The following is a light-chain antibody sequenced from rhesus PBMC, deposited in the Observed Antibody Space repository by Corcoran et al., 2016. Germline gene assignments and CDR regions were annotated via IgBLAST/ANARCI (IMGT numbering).Light chain of an antibody. Sequence: DIVLTQSPASLAVSPGQRATITCRASESVSVFRINLIHWYQQNPGKPPKLLIYQASNKNTGVPTRFSGSGSGTYFTLTINPVEADDAADYYCLQSKNSPFTFGPGTKLDIK. J-gene: IGKJ3*01. CDR1: ESVSVFRINL. CDR3: LQSKNSPFT. CDR2: QAS. V-gene: IGKV7-13*01.